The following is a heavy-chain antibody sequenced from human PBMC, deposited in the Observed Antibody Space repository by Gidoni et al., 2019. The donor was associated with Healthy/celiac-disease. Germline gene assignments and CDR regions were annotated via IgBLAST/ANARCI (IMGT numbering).Heavy chain of an antibody. CDR1: GFTFSSYG. Sequence: QVQLVESGGGVVQPGRSLRLSCAASGFTFSSYGMHWVRQAPGKGLEGVAVIWYDGSNKYYADSVKGRFTIARDNSKNTLYLQMNSLRAEDTAVYYCAREGFGETRKFDYWGQGTLVTVSS. CDR3: AREGFGETRKFDY. J-gene: IGHJ4*02. V-gene: IGHV3-33*01. D-gene: IGHD3-10*01. CDR2: IWYDGSNK.